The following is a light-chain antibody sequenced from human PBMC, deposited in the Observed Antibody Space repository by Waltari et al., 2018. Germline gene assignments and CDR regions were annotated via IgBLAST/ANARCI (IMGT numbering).Light chain of an antibody. J-gene: IGLJ2*01. CDR1: SSDVGGFNY. CDR2: AVS. Sequence: QSALTQPRSVSGSPGQSVTISCTGTSSDVGGFNYVSWYQQHPGKAPKLLIYAVSKRPSGVHDRVSGSRSGNTASLTISGLQAEDEADYYCCSYAGSYTLVFGGGTKLTVL. CDR3: CSYAGSYTLV. V-gene: IGLV2-11*01.